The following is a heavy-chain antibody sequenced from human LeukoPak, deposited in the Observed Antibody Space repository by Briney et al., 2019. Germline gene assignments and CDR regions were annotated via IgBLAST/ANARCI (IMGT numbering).Heavy chain of an antibody. CDR2: IKQDGSGI. D-gene: IGHD7-27*01. Sequence: GGSLRLSCAASGFTMRNHWMSWVRQAPGKGLEWVADIKQDGSGIHYVDSVKGRFTISRDNAKNSLFLQMNSLRAEDTAVYFCARNWGYFDYWGQGTLVTVSS. CDR3: ARNWGYFDY. J-gene: IGHJ4*02. V-gene: IGHV3-7*03. CDR1: GFTMRNHW.